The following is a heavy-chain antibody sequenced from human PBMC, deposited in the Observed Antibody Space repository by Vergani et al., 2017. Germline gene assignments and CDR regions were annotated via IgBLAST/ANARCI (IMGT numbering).Heavy chain of an antibody. CDR1: GFTFDDYA. D-gene: IGHD2-2*01. Sequence: EVQLVESGGGLVQPGRSLRLSCAASGFTFDDYAMHWVRQAPGKGLEWVSGISWNSGSIGYADSVKGRFTISRDNAKNSLYLQMNSLRAEDTAVYYCAKDTGGRSTRDYYYYYYMDVWGKGTTVTVSS. J-gene: IGHJ6*03. V-gene: IGHV3-9*01. CDR3: AKDTGGRSTRDYYYYYYMDV. CDR2: ISWNSGSI.